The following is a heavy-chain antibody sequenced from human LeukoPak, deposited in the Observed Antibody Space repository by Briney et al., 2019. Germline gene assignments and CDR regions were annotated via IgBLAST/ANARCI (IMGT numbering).Heavy chain of an antibody. V-gene: IGHV3-30-3*01. J-gene: IGHJ6*02. D-gene: IGHD2-15*01. CDR2: MSFDGTHI. Sequence: GGSLRLSCAASGFTFSSYAMHWVRQAPGKGLEWVAVMSFDGTHIYYADSVKGRFTISRDNSKNTLNLQMNSLRAEDTAVYYCARGDCSGGSCHYYGLDVWGQGTTVTVSS. CDR1: GFTFSSYA. CDR3: ARGDCSGGSCHYYGLDV.